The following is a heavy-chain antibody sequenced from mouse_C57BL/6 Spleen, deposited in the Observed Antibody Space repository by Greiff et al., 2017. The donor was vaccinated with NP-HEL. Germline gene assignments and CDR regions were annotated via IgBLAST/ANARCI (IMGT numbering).Heavy chain of an antibody. D-gene: IGHD2-12*01. CDR3: ARTYSNDDYYAMDY. CDR1: GFSLTSYA. Sequence: VKLKQSGPGLVAPSQSLSITCTVSGFSLTSYAISWVRQPPGKGLEWLGVIWTGGGTNYNSALKSRLSISTDNPKSRVFLKMNSLQTEDTSRYYCARTYSNDDYYAMDYWGQGTSVTVSS. V-gene: IGHV2-9-1*01. CDR2: IWTGGGT. J-gene: IGHJ4*01.